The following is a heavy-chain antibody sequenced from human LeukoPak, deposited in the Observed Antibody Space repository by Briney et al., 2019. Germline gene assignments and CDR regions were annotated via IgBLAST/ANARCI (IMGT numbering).Heavy chain of an antibody. Sequence: SETLSLTCTVSGGSISSSSYYWGWIRQPPGNGLEWIGGIYYSGSTYYNPSLKSRVTISVDTSKNQFSLKLSSVTAADTAVYYCARVHAGDDYGDYWGQGTLVTVSS. J-gene: IGHJ4*02. D-gene: IGHD4-17*01. V-gene: IGHV4-39*07. CDR3: ARVHAGDDYGDY. CDR1: GGSISSSSYY. CDR2: IYYSGST.